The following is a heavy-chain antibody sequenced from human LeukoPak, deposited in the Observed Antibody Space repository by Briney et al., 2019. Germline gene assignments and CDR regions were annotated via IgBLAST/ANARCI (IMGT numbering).Heavy chain of an antibody. D-gene: IGHD3-3*01. CDR1: GYTFTVYH. CDR3: ARSVTIFGVATLGY. Sequence: ASVKVSCKASGYTFTVYHMHWVRQAPGQGLEWMGIINPSDGSTTYAQKFQGRVSITRDMSTSTIYMELSSLRSDDTAVYYCARSVTIFGVATLGYWGQGTPVTVSS. J-gene: IGHJ4*02. CDR2: INPSDGST. V-gene: IGHV1-46*01.